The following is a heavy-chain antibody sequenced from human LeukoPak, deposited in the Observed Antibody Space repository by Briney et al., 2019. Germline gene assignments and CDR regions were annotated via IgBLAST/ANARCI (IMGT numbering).Heavy chain of an antibody. D-gene: IGHD3-3*01. CDR1: GYTFTVYH. CDR3: ARSVTIFGVATLGY. Sequence: ASVKVSCKASGYTFTVYHMHWVRQAPGQGLEWMGIINPSDGSTTYAQKFQGRVSITRDMSTSTIYMELSSLRSDDTAVYYCARSVTIFGVATLGYWGQGTPVTVSS. J-gene: IGHJ4*02. CDR2: INPSDGST. V-gene: IGHV1-46*01.